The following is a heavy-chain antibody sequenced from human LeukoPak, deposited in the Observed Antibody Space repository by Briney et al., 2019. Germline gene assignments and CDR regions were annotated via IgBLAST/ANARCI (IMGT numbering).Heavy chain of an antibody. Sequence: PGGSLRLSCAASGFDFSSNWMHWVRHAPGKGPVWVSRMKTDGTRIEYADSVKGRFTISRDNAKNTLFLQMSSLRVEDTAVYYCARGADHGGSYYPDWGQGTRVTVSS. CDR2: MKTDGTRI. D-gene: IGHD3-10*01. J-gene: IGHJ4*02. CDR1: GFDFSSNW. V-gene: IGHV3-74*01. CDR3: ARGADHGGSYYPD.